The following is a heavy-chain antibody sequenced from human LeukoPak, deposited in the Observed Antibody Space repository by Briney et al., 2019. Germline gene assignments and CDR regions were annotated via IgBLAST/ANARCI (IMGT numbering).Heavy chain of an antibody. Sequence: AASVKVSCRASGYTFTSYGISWVRQAPGQGLEWIGWISAYNGNTNYAQKLQGRVTMTTDTSTSTAYMELRSLRSDDTAVYYCARGPPTGTFDYWGQGTLVTVSS. D-gene: IGHD2-8*02. CDR3: ARGPPTGTFDY. CDR1: GYTFTSYG. V-gene: IGHV1-18*04. J-gene: IGHJ4*02. CDR2: ISAYNGNT.